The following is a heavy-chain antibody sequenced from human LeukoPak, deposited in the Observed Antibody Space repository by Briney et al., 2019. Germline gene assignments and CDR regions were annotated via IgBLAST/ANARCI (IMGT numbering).Heavy chain of an antibody. Sequence: SETLSLTCTVSGGSISSYYWSWIRQPPGKGLEWIGYIYYSGSTYYNPSLKSRVTISVDTSKNQFSLKLSSVTAADTAVYYCARGGIQLWHFWGQGTLVTVSS. V-gene: IGHV4-59*01. CDR3: ARGGIQLWHF. J-gene: IGHJ4*02. D-gene: IGHD5-18*01. CDR2: IYYSGST. CDR1: GGSISSYY.